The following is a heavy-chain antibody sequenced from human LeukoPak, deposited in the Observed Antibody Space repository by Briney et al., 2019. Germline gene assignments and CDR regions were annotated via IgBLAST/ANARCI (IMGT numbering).Heavy chain of an antibody. CDR1: GFTFSDYY. CDR3: ASAKYYDFWSGYEYYFDY. CDR2: ISGSGSTI. J-gene: IGHJ4*02. V-gene: IGHV3-11*04. D-gene: IGHD3-3*01. Sequence: GGSLRLSCAASGFTFSDYYMSWIRQAPGKGLEWVSYISGSGSTIYYADSVKGRFTISRDNAKNSLYLQMNSLRAEDTAVYYCASAKYYDFWSGYEYYFDYWGQGTLVTVSS.